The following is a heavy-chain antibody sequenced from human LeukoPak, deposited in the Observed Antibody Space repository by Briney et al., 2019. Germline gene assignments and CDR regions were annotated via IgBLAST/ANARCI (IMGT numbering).Heavy chain of an antibody. J-gene: IGHJ4*02. Sequence: GGSLRLSCAASGFTFSSYSMNWVRQAPGKGLEWVSSISSSSSYIYYADSVKGRFTISRDNAKNSLYLQMNSLRAEDTAVYYCAREYGPSGYFDYWGQGTLVTVSS. V-gene: IGHV3-21*01. CDR3: AREYGPSGYFDY. D-gene: IGHD3-10*01. CDR1: GFTFSSYS. CDR2: ISSSSSYI.